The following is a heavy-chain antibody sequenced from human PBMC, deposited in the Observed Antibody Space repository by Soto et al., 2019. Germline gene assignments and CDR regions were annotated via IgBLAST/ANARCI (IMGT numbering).Heavy chain of an antibody. CDR1: GASVNSVTYY. CDR3: ARDYSLVASPA. V-gene: IGHV4-61*01. Sequence: LSLTCAVSGASVNSVTYYWSWIRQAPGKGLEWIGFVYYSGSAKYNPSLKSRATISVDPSMNQFSLQLRSVTAADTAVYFCARDYSLVASPAWGQGTMVTVSP. CDR2: VYYSGSA. J-gene: IGHJ4*02. D-gene: IGHD5-12*01.